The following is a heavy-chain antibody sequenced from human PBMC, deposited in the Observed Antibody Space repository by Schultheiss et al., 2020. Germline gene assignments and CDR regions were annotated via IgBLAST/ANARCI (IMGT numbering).Heavy chain of an antibody. Sequence: GGSLRLSCAASGFTFSSYWMSWVRQAPGKGLEWVANIKQDGSEKYYVDSVKGRFTISRDNAKNSLYLQMNSLRAEDTAVYYCTRDQYYYDSSGYYWAYYGMDVWGQGTTVTVSS. CDR1: GFTFSSYW. J-gene: IGHJ6*02. CDR3: TRDQYYYDSSGYYWAYYGMDV. D-gene: IGHD3-22*01. CDR2: IKQDGSEK. V-gene: IGHV3-7*01.